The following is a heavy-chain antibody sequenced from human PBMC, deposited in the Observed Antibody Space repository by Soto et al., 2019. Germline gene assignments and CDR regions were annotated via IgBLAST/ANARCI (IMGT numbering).Heavy chain of an antibody. CDR2: IIPIFGTA. CDR3: ARDLGYCSSTSCYAGYYYYGMDV. Sequence: SVKVSCKASGGTFSSYAISWVRQAPGQGLEWMGGIIPIFGTANYAQKFQGRVTITADESTSTAYMELSSLRSEDTAVYYCARDLGYCSSTSCYAGYYYYGMDVWGQGTTVNVSS. CDR1: GGTFSSYA. J-gene: IGHJ6*02. V-gene: IGHV1-69*13. D-gene: IGHD2-2*01.